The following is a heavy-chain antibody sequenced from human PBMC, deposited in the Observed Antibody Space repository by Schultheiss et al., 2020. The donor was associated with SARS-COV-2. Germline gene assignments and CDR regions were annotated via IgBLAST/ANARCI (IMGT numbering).Heavy chain of an antibody. CDR3: ASSRNYGSYYSQDYYYYGMDV. V-gene: IGHV1-69*06. CDR1: GYTFTSYG. Sequence: SVKVSCKASGYTFTSYGISWVRQAPGQGLEWMGGIIPIFGTANYAQKFQGRVTITADKSTSTAYMELSSLRSEDTAVYYCASSRNYGSYYSQDYYYYGMDVWGQETTVTVSS. D-gene: IGHD1-26*01. J-gene: IGHJ6*02. CDR2: IIPIFGTA.